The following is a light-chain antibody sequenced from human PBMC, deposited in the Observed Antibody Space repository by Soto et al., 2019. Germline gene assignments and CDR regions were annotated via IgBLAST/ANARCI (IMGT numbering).Light chain of an antibody. J-gene: IGLJ3*02. CDR2: VDSDGSH. V-gene: IGLV4-69*01. CDR3: QTWATGPDWV. Sequence: QPVLTQSPSASASLGASVKLTCTLSSGHSSYTIVWHQQQPDKGPRYLMNVDSDGSHYRGDGIPDRFSGSSSGTERYLTISSLQSVDEADYYCQTWATGPDWVFGGGTKLTVL. CDR1: SGHSSYT.